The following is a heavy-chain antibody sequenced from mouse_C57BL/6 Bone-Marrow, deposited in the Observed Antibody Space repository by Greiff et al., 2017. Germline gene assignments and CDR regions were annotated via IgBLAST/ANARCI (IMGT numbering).Heavy chain of an antibody. CDR3: TTVDRNH. V-gene: IGHV14-4*01. Sequence: EVQLQQSGAELVRPGASVKLSCTASGFNIKDDYMHWVKQRPEQGLEWIGWIVPENGDTEYASKFQGKATITADTSSNTAYLQLSSLTSEDTAVYYCTTVDRNHWGQGTSVTVSS. D-gene: IGHD2-14*01. J-gene: IGHJ4*01. CDR1: GFNIKDDY. CDR2: IVPENGDT.